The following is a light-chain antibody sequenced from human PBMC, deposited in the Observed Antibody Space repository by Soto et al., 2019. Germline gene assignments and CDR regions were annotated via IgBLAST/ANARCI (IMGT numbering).Light chain of an antibody. CDR3: QSYDSSLSGVV. V-gene: IGLV1-40*01. CDR2: GNS. CDR1: SSNIGAGYD. Sequence: QPVLTQPPSVSGDPGQRVTISCTGRSSNIGAGYDVHWYQQLPGTAPKLLIYGNSNRPSGVPDRFSGSKSGTSASLAITGLQAEDEADYYCQSYDSSLSGVVFGGGTKLTVL. J-gene: IGLJ2*01.